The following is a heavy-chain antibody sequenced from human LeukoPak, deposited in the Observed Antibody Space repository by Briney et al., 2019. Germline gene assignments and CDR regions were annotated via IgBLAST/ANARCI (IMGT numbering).Heavy chain of an antibody. CDR3: ARSPHEDTAMDLLFDY. CDR2: ISYDGSNK. J-gene: IGHJ4*02. CDR1: GFTFSSYG. D-gene: IGHD5-18*01. Sequence: GGFLRLSCAASGFTFSSYGMHWVRQAPGKGLEWVAVISYDGSNKYYADSVKGRFTISRDNSKNTLYLQMNSLRAEDTAVYYCARSPHEDTAMDLLFDYWGQGTLVTVSS. V-gene: IGHV3-33*01.